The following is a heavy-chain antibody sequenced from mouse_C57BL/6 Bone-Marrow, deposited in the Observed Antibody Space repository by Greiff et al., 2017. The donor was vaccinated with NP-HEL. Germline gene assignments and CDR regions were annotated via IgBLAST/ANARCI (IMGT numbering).Heavy chain of an antibody. V-gene: IGHV5-9-1*02. CDR1: GFTFSSYA. CDR2: ISSGGDYI. CDR3: TRDGGPYYSNYYPWYFDY. Sequence: EVQVVESGEGLVKPGGSLKLSCAASGFTFSSYAMSWVRQTPEKRLEWVAYISSGGDYIYYADTVKGRFTISRDNARNTLYLQMSSLKSEDTAMYYCTRDGGPYYSNYYPWYFDYWGQGTTLTVSS. D-gene: IGHD2-5*01. J-gene: IGHJ2*01.